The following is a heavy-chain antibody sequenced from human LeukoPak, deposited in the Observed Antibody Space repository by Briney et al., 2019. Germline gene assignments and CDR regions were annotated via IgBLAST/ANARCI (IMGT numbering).Heavy chain of an antibody. Sequence: GGSLRLSCAASGFTFSNYGMHWVRQAPGKGLEWVALISYDGSNKYYADSVKGRFTISRDNSKNTLYLQMISLRAEDTAVYYCAREASDAFDIWGQGTMVTVSS. CDR2: ISYDGSNK. V-gene: IGHV3-30*03. J-gene: IGHJ3*02. CDR1: GFTFSNYG. CDR3: AREASDAFDI.